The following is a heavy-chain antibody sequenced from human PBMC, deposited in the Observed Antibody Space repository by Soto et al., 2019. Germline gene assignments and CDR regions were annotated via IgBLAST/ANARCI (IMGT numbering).Heavy chain of an antibody. CDR2: ISGSGGST. CDR3: ANLGYCSGGSCYAQNFDY. V-gene: IGHV3-23*01. Sequence: EVQLLESGGGLVQPGGSLRLSCAASGFTFSSYAMRWVRQAPGKGLEWVSAISGSGGSTYYADSVKGRFTISRDNSKNTLYLQMNSLRAEDTAVYYCANLGYCSGGSCYAQNFDYWGQGTLVTVSS. D-gene: IGHD2-15*01. CDR1: GFTFSSYA. J-gene: IGHJ4*02.